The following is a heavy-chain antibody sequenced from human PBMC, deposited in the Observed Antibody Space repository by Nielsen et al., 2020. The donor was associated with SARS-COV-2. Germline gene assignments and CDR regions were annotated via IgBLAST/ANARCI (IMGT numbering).Heavy chain of an antibody. CDR3: ARGVPGY. D-gene: IGHD6-6*01. CDR2: INHSGST. Sequence: SETLSLTCAVYGGSFSGYYWSWIRQPPEKGLEWIGEINHSGSTNYNPSLKSRATISVDTSKNQFSLKLSSVTAADTAVYYCARGVPGYWGQGTLVTVSS. J-gene: IGHJ4*02. V-gene: IGHV4-34*01. CDR1: GGSFSGYY.